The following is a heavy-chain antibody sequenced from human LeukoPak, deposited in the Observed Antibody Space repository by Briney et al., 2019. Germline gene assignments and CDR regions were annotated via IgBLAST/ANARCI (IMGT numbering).Heavy chain of an antibody. CDR1: GFPFSSYC. Sequence: GGSLRLSCGASGFPFSSYCVNWVRRAPGRGLEWVSSISSSSSYIYYADSVTGRFTISRDNAKNSLYLQMNSLRAEDTAVYCCARATLSFDYWGQGTLVTVSS. J-gene: IGHJ4*02. CDR3: ARATLSFDY. V-gene: IGHV3-21*01. CDR2: ISSSSSYI.